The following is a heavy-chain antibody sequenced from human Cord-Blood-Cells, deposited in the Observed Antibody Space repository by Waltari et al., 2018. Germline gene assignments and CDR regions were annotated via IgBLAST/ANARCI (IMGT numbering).Heavy chain of an antibody. CDR2: IYTSGST. CDR3: ARSGYSSGWFDAFDI. J-gene: IGHJ3*02. CDR1: GGSISSYY. D-gene: IGHD6-19*01. Sequence: QVQLQESGPGLVKPSETLSLTCTVSGGSISSYYWSWIRQPAGKGLEGIGRIYTSGSTNSHPSLKSRVTMSVDTSKNQFSLKLSSVTAADTAVYYCARSGYSSGWFDAFDIWGQGTMVTVSS. V-gene: IGHV4-4*07.